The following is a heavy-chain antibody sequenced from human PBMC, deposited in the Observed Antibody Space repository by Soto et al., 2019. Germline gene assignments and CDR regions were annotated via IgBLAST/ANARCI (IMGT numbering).Heavy chain of an antibody. Sequence: QVQLVQSGGEVKKPGASVNISCKATGYTFISYSITWVRQAPGQGLEWMGWISTYNGNTKYAQSLQGRVTLTRDTSTNTAFMEIRGLRSHDTAIYYCAREGAHSTGWYDYFDQWGQGTLVSVSS. CDR2: ISTYNGNT. CDR3: AREGAHSTGWYDYFDQ. D-gene: IGHD6-13*01. V-gene: IGHV1-18*04. CDR1: GYTFISYS. J-gene: IGHJ4*02.